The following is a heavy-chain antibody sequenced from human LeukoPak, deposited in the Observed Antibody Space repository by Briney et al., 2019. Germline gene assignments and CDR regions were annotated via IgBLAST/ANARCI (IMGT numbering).Heavy chain of an antibody. J-gene: IGHJ6*02. V-gene: IGHV1-18*01. CDR1: GYTFTSYG. CDR2: ISAYNGNT. CDR3: AGDSGSYYNYYYGMDV. Sequence: ASVKVSCKASGYTFTSYGISWVRQAPGQGLEWKGWISAYNGNTNYAQKLQGRVTMTTDTSTSTAYMELRSLRSDDTAVYYCAGDSGSYYNYYYGMDVWGQGTTVTVSS. D-gene: IGHD1-26*01.